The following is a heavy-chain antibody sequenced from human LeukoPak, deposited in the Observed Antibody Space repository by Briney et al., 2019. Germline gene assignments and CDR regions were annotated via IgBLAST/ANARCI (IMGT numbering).Heavy chain of an antibody. CDR1: GYSITSGYY. CDR2: IYHSGST. Sequence: MPSETLSLTCGVSGYSITSGYYWGWIRQPPGKGLEWIGTIYHSGSTYYNPSLKSRVTISVDKSKNQFSLKVTSVTAADTAVYYCARGVVVVAANNWFDPWGHGTLVTVSS. D-gene: IGHD2-15*01. J-gene: IGHJ5*02. V-gene: IGHV4-38-2*01. CDR3: ARGVVVVAANNWFDP.